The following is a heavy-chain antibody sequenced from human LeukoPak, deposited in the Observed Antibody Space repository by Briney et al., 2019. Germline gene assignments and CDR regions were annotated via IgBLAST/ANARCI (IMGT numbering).Heavy chain of an antibody. J-gene: IGHJ4*02. CDR1: GFTFSNYW. CDR3: ARQPDY. CDR2: INSDGSRT. Sequence: GAGLRLSCAASGFTFSNYWMHWVRQAPGKGLVWVSHINSDGSRTNYADSVKGRFTISRDNAKNTLYLQMNSLRAEDTAVYYCARQPDYWGQGTLVTVSS. V-gene: IGHV3-74*01. D-gene: IGHD1-14*01.